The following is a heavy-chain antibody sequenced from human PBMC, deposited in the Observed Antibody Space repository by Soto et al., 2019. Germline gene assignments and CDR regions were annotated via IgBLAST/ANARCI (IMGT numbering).Heavy chain of an antibody. CDR2: IYYSGST. Sequence: QVQLQESGPGLVKPSETLSLTCSVSGGSISGYYWSWIRQPPGKGLEWIGYIYYSGSTNYNPSLKSRVTISVDTSKNQFSLKLSSVTAADTAVYYCARVLGVGRDWSHPWGQGTLVTVSS. J-gene: IGHJ5*02. V-gene: IGHV4-59*01. CDR3: ARVLGVGRDWSHP. D-gene: IGHD3-16*01. CDR1: GGSISGYY.